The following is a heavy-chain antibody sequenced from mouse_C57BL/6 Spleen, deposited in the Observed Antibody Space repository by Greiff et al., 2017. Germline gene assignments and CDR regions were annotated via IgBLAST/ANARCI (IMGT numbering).Heavy chain of an antibody. CDR2: INPGSGGT. CDR1: GYAFTNYL. CDR3: ARREGDGYFDY. Sequence: VQLQQSGAELVRPGTSVTVSCKASGYAFTNYLIEWVKQRPGQGLEWIGVINPGSGGTNYNEKFKGKATLTADKSSSTAYMQLSSLTSEDSAVYFCARREGDGYFDYWGQGTTLTVSS. V-gene: IGHV1-54*01. D-gene: IGHD2-3*01. J-gene: IGHJ2*01.